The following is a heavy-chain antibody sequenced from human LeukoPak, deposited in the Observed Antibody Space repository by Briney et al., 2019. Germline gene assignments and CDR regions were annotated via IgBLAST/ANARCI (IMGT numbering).Heavy chain of an antibody. Sequence: SETLSLTCAVYGGSFSGYYWSWIRQPPGKGLEWIGEINHSGSTNYNPSLKSRVTISVDTSKNQFSLKLSSVTAADTAVYYCARVPPIYCSGGSCYSRLGMDVWGQGTTVTVSS. CDR3: ARVPPIYCSGGSCYSRLGMDV. CDR1: GGSFSGYY. CDR2: INHSGST. D-gene: IGHD2-15*01. J-gene: IGHJ6*02. V-gene: IGHV4-34*01.